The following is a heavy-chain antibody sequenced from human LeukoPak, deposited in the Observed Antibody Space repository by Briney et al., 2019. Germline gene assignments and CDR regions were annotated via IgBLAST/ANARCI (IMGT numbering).Heavy chain of an antibody. V-gene: IGHV3-7*01. CDR2: INQDGSEK. D-gene: IGHD6-19*01. Sequence: PGGSLRLSCVVSGFTFSSYWMSWVRQAPGKGLEWVANINQDGSEKYDVDSAKGRFTISRDNAKNSLYLQMNSLRVGDTGMYYCARGGGGDGSGWSTTDYWGQGTLVTISS. J-gene: IGHJ4*02. CDR3: ARGGGGDGSGWSTTDY. CDR1: GFTFSSYW.